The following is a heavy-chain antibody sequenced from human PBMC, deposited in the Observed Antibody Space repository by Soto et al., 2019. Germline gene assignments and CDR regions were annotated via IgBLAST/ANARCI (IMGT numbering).Heavy chain of an antibody. CDR2: IWYDGSNK. V-gene: IGHV3-33*01. D-gene: IGHD1-26*01. Sequence: QVQLVESGGGVVQPGRSLRLSCAASEFTFSSYGMHWVRQAPGKGLEWVAVIWYDGSNKYYADSVKGRFTISRDNSKNTLYLQMNSLRAEDTAVYYCARDRGELIFDYWGQGTLVTVSS. CDR3: ARDRGELIFDY. J-gene: IGHJ4*02. CDR1: EFTFSSYG.